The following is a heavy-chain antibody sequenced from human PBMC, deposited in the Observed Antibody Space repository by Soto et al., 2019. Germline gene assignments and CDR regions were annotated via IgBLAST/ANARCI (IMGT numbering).Heavy chain of an antibody. J-gene: IGHJ6*02. CDR2: MYNTGST. V-gene: IGHV4-59*01. CDR1: GGSISGYY. CDR3: ARDLWGYCGTDCYPLDV. D-gene: IGHD2-21*02. Sequence: SETLSDTCTVSGGSISGYYWSWIRQPPGKGLEWIGYMYNTGSTVYNPSFKSRVTISVDTSKNQFSLKLNSVTAADTAVYYCARDLWGYCGTDCYPLDVWGQGTTVTVSS.